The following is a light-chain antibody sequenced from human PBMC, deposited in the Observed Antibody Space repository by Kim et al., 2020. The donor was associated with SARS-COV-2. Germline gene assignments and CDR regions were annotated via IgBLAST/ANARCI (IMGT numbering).Light chain of an antibody. CDR3: CSYADRYTWV. J-gene: IGLJ3*02. CDR1: SDDVGRYNY. Sequence: GQSTTISFTGTSDDVGRYNYVSWNQQSPGKAPRLLISDVNERPSGVPARFSGSKSGNTASLTISGLQAEDEADYYCCSYADRYTWVFGGGTQLTVL. V-gene: IGLV2-11*01. CDR2: DVN.